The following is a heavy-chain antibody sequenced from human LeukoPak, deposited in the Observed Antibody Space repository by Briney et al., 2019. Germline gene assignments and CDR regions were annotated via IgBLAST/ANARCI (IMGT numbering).Heavy chain of an antibody. CDR2: ISGRGYST. J-gene: IGHJ4*02. CDR1: GFTFSNYG. CDR3: ARLETSSGSLSYFDY. V-gene: IGHV3-23*01. Sequence: GGSLRLSCAASGFTFSNYGMSWVRQAPGKGLEWVSAISGRGYSTYYADSVKGRFTISRDNSKKTVYLQMNSLGGDDTAVYYCARLETSSGSLSYFDYWGQGTLVTVSS. D-gene: IGHD6-19*01.